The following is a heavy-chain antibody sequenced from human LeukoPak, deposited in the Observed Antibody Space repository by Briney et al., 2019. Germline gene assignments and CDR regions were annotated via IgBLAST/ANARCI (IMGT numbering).Heavy chain of an antibody. V-gene: IGHV1-18*01. Sequence: ASVKVSCKASGYTFTSYGISWVRQAPGQGLEWMGWINAYNGNTNYAQKLQGRVTMTTDTSTSTAYMELRSLRSDDTAVYYCASAGSPYDSFDYWGQGTLVTVSS. CDR3: ASAGSPYDSFDY. CDR2: INAYNGNT. J-gene: IGHJ4*02. D-gene: IGHD1-26*01. CDR1: GYTFTSYG.